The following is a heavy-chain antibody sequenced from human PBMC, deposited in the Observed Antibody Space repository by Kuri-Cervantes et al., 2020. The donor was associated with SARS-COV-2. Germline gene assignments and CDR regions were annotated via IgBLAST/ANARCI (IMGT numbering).Heavy chain of an antibody. CDR3: ARDLTLGYCSGGSCYYYYYGMDV. D-gene: IGHD2-15*01. V-gene: IGHV3-74*01. CDR1: GFTFSSYW. J-gene: IGHJ6*02. Sequence: GGSLRLSCAASGFTFSSYWMHWVRQAPGKGLVWVSRINSDGSSTSYADPVKGRFTISRDNAKNTLYLQMNSLRAEDTAVYYCARDLTLGYCSGGSCYYYYYGMDVWGQGTTVTVSS. CDR2: INSDGSST.